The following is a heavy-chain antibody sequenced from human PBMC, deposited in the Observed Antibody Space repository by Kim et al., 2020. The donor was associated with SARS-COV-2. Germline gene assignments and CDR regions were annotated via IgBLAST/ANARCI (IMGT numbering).Heavy chain of an antibody. CDR2: INPNSGGT. CDR3: AREVCSSTSCYGSVWFDP. Sequence: ASVKVSCKASGYTFTGYYMHWVRQAPGQGLEWMGWINPNSGGTNYAQKFQGWVTMTRDTSISTAYMELSRLRSDDTAVYYCAREVCSSTSCYGSVWFDPWGQGTLVTVSS. V-gene: IGHV1-2*04. J-gene: IGHJ5*02. D-gene: IGHD2-2*01. CDR1: GYTFTGYY.